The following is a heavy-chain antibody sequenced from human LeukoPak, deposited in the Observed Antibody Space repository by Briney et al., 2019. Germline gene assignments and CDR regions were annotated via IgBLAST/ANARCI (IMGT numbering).Heavy chain of an antibody. CDR2: IIPIFGTA. CDR3: ARRGSGWYGLNY. CDR1: GGTFCSYA. J-gene: IGHJ4*02. V-gene: IGHV1-69*05. Sequence: ASVKVSCKASGGTFCSYAISWVRQAPGQGLEWMGRIIPIFGTANYAQKFQGRVTITTDESTSTAYMELSSLRSEDTAVYYCARRGSGWYGLNYWGQGTLVTVSS. D-gene: IGHD6-19*01.